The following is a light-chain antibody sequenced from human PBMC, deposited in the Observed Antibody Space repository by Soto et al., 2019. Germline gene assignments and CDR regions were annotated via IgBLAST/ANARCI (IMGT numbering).Light chain of an antibody. CDR2: GAS. CDR3: QQSHNWYT. J-gene: IGKJ2*01. CDR1: QSVDTH. V-gene: IGKV3-15*01. Sequence: EVVLTQSPATLSVSPGERATLSCRASQSVDTHLHWYQQKPGQAPRLLIYGASTRATGIPARFSGSGSGTEFTLTINRLQSEDFAVYYCQQSHNWYTFGQGTELEIK.